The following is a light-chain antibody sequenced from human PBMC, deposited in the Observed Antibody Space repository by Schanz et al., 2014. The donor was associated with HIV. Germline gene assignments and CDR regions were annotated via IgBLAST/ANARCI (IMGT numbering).Light chain of an antibody. J-gene: IGLJ3*02. CDR2: EVN. CDR3: AAWDVSLSGRNGV. Sequence: QSALTQPPSASGSPGQSVTISCTGTNSDVGGYSYVSWYRQHPGKAPKLMIYEVNQRPSGVPDRFSGSKSGNTASLTVSGLQAEDEADYYCAAWDVSLSGRNGVFGGGTKLTVL. V-gene: IGLV2-8*01. CDR1: NSDVGGYSY.